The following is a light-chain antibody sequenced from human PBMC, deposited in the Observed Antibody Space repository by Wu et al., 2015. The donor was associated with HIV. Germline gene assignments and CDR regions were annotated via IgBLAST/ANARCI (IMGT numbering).Light chain of an antibody. V-gene: IGKV3-20*01. J-gene: IGKJ1*01. CDR3: QQYGGSPWV. CDR1: QTISNIY. CDR2: GAS. Sequence: IVLTQSPGTLSLSPGERATLSCRASQTISNIYLAWYQQRPGQPPRLLIYGASSRATGIPGRFSGSGSGTEFTLTINRLEPEDFAVYYCQQYGGSPWVFGQGTKVEIK.